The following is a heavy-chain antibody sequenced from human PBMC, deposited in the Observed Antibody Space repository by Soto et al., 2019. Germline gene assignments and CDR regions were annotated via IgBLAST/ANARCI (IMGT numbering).Heavy chain of an antibody. D-gene: IGHD2-15*01. CDR3: VRDRDGRGGSCNSAYGMDV. J-gene: IGHJ6*02. Sequence: EVQLAESGGGLVQPGGSLRLSCAVSGFTFSRYWMHWVRQAPGKGLVWVSRVNTDGSRTDNADSVKGRFTISRDNAKNTLFLKMNGQRAEATAVYYGVRDRDGRGGSCNSAYGMDVWAQGPTVTVAS. CDR1: GFTFSRYW. CDR2: VNTDGSRT. V-gene: IGHV3-74*01.